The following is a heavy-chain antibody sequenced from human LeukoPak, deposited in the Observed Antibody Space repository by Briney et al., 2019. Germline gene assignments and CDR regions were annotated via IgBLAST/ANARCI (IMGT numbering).Heavy chain of an antibody. CDR3: AKDGTPGEY. Sequence: GGSLRLSCAASGFTFSSYAMSWVRQAPGMGLEWVSAISGSGGSTYYADSAKGRFTISRDNSKNTLYLQMSGLRADDTALYYCAKDGTPGEYWGQGTRVTVSP. J-gene: IGHJ4*02. D-gene: IGHD2-15*01. V-gene: IGHV3-23*01. CDR2: ISGSGGST. CDR1: GFTFSSYA.